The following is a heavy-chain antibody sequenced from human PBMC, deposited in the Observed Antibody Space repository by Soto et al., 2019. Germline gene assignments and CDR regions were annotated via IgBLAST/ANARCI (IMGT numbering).Heavy chain of an antibody. Sequence: ASVKVSCKASGGTFSSYAISWVRQAPGQGLEWMGGIIPIFGTANYAQKFQGRVTITADESTSTAYMELSSLRSEDTAVYYCARANLGHYYYDSSGYYWFDPWGQGTLVTVSS. CDR1: GGTFSSYA. V-gene: IGHV1-69*13. CDR3: ARANLGHYYYDSSGYYWFDP. CDR2: IIPIFGTA. D-gene: IGHD3-22*01. J-gene: IGHJ5*02.